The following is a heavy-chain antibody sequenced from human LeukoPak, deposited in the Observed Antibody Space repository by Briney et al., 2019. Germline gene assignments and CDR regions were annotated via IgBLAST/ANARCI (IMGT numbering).Heavy chain of an antibody. J-gene: IGHJ5*02. Sequence: ASVKVSCKASGYTFTGYYMHWVRQAPGQGLERMGWINPNSGDTNYAQKFQGRVTVTRDTSISTAYMELSRPRSDDTAVFYCARAGGCSAGSCFRSWGQGTLVTVSS. CDR2: INPNSGDT. CDR3: ARAGGCSAGSCFRS. V-gene: IGHV1-2*02. D-gene: IGHD2-15*01. CDR1: GYTFTGYY.